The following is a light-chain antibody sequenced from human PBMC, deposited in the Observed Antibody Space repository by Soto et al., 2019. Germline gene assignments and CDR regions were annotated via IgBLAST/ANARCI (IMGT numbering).Light chain of an antibody. CDR2: VAS. Sequence: ISMTQSTSLLSASPGDRVSSSCRLSQGINSYLAWYQQKPGKAPELLIYVASGLQSGVPSRFSGSGSGTDFTLTISSLQPEDFATYYCQQSYSTPLTFGGGTNVDI. CDR1: QGINSY. V-gene: IGKV1D-8*02. J-gene: IGKJ4*01. CDR3: QQSYSTPLT.